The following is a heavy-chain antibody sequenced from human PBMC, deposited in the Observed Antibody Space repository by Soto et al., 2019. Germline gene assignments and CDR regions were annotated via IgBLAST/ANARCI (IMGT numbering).Heavy chain of an antibody. CDR1: GFTFGDYG. V-gene: IGHV3-20*04. CDR2: INWNGGST. CDR3: ATSSTGEGHAFDI. Sequence: GGSLRLSCAASGFTFGDYGMSWVRQAPGKGLEWFSGINWNGGSTGYADSVKGRFTISRDNAKNSLYLQMNSLRAEDTALYYGATSSTGEGHAFDIWCQGTMVTVSS. J-gene: IGHJ3*02. D-gene: IGHD1-1*01.